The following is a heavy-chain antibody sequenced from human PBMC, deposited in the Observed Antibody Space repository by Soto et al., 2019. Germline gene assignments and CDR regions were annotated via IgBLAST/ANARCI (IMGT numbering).Heavy chain of an antibody. V-gene: IGHV1-2*04. CDR3: ARQGAVILRMHNGLGL. CDR2: INPNSGGT. Sequence: ASVKVSCKGSGYTFTGHYMHWVRQAPGQGLEWMGWINPNSGGTKYAQKFQGWVTMTRDTSISTAYMELSRLKSDDTAVYYCARQGAVILRMHNGLGLWGPGTMVTVSS. CDR1: GYTFTGHY. J-gene: IGHJ3*01. D-gene: IGHD2-8*01.